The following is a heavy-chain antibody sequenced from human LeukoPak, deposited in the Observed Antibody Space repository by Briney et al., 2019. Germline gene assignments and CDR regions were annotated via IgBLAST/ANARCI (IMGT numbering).Heavy chain of an antibody. V-gene: IGHV4-59*01. CDR1: GGSMNSYY. D-gene: IGHD1-14*01. J-gene: IGHJ4*02. Sequence: SETLSLTCTVSGGSMNSYYWSWIRQPPGKGLEWIGYIYYSGSTNYNPSLKGRVTISVDTSKKQVSLKLSSVTAADTAVYYCARVSPRPRFDYWGQGTLVTVSS. CDR2: IYYSGST. CDR3: ARVSPRPRFDY.